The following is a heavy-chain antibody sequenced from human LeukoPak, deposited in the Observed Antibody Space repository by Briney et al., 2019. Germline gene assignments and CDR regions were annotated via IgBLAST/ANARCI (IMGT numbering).Heavy chain of an antibody. CDR1: GYTFTSYD. CDR2: MNPKSGNT. Sequence: GASVKVSCKASGYTFTSYDINWVRPATGQGLEWMGWMNPKSGNTGHAQKFQGRGTMTRNTSISTAYMELSRLRSEDTAVYYCARGKVGYGPKVDYWGQGTLVTVSS. J-gene: IGHJ4*02. D-gene: IGHD4-17*01. V-gene: IGHV1-8*01. CDR3: ARGKVGYGPKVDY.